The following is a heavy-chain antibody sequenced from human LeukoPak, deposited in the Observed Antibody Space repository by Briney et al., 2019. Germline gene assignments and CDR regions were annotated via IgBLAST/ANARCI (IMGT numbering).Heavy chain of an antibody. J-gene: IGHJ6*02. CDR3: ARDNNFWSGSPYQYGMDV. D-gene: IGHD3-3*01. CDR1: GYTFTSYG. Sequence: ASVKVSCKASGYTFTSYGISWVRQAPGQGLEWMGWISAYNGNTNYAQKLQGRVTMTTDTSTSTAYMELRSLRSDDTAVYYCARDNNFWSGSPYQYGMDVWGQGTTVTVSS. CDR2: ISAYNGNT. V-gene: IGHV1-18*01.